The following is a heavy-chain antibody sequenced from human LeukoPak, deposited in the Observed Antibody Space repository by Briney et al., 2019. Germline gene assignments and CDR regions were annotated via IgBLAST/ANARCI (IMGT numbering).Heavy chain of an antibody. V-gene: IGHV1-46*01. CDR1: GYTFTSYY. Sequence: ATVKVSRKASGYTFTSYYMHWVRQAPGQGLEWMGIINPSGGSTSYAQKFQGRVTMTRDMSTSTVYMELSSLRSEDTAVYYCARDQYYYDSSGYYGIYDYWGQGTLVTVSS. CDR3: ARDQYYYDSSGYYGIYDY. J-gene: IGHJ4*02. CDR2: INPSGGST. D-gene: IGHD3-22*01.